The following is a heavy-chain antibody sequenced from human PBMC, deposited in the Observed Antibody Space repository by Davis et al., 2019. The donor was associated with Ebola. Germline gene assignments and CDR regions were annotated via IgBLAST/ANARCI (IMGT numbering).Heavy chain of an antibody. CDR1: GDSISSNIPA. V-gene: IGHV6-1*01. J-gene: IGHJ4*02. CDR3: AIGWIRTKIDN. D-gene: IGHD1-1*01. Sequence: PSETLSLTCAISGDSISSNIPAWNWIRQSPSRGLEWLGRTYYSSKWYYDYAESVKSRISIKPDTSKNQFSLQLNYVTPEDTAVYYCAIGWIRTKIDNWGQGTLVTVSS. CDR2: TYYSSKWYY.